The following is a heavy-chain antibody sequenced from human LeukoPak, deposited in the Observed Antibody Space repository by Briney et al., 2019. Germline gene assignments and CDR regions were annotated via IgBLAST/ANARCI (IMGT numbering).Heavy chain of an antibody. CDR2: ISSSSDYI. CDR3: AKQIAVAGRDY. D-gene: IGHD6-19*01. Sequence: GGSLRLSSAASGFTFSSDTMNWVRQAPGKGLEWVSSISSSSDYIYYADSVKGRFTISRDNAKNSLYLQMNSLRAEDTAVYYCAKQIAVAGRDYWGQGTLVTVSS. J-gene: IGHJ4*02. V-gene: IGHV3-21*01. CDR1: GFTFSSDT.